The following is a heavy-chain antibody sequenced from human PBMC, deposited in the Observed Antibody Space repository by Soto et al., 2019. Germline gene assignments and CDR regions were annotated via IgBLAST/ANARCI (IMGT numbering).Heavy chain of an antibody. CDR2: IYYSGST. D-gene: IGHD3-3*02. V-gene: IGHV4-59*01. J-gene: IGHJ6*03. Sequence: SETLSLTCTVSGGSISSYYWSWIRQPPGKGLEWIGYIYYSGSTNYNPSLKSRVTISVDTSKNQFSLKLSSVTAADTAVYYCARACLENRGGLYYYYYMDVWGKGTTVTVSS. CDR3: ARACLENRGGLYYYYYMDV. CDR1: GGSISSYY.